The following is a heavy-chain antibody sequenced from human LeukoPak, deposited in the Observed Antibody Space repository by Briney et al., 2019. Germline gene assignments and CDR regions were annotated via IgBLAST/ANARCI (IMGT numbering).Heavy chain of an antibody. J-gene: IGHJ4*02. CDR1: GGSISSYY. CDR3: ASRSSIWSGYQDTLYYFDS. D-gene: IGHD3-3*01. V-gene: IGHV4-59*01. Sequence: SETLSLTCTVSGGSISSYYWSWLRHPPGERLEWMGHIYYSGSTNYNPSLKSRVTISVDTSKNHFSLKLSSVTAADTAVDYCASRSSIWSGYQDTLYYFDSWGQGTLVTVSS. CDR2: IYYSGST.